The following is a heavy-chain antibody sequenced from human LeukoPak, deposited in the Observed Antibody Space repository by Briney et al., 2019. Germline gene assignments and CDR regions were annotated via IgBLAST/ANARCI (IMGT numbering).Heavy chain of an antibody. J-gene: IGHJ4*02. CDR3: AKDGSRAFDY. CDR1: GFTFSTYA. Sequence: GGSLRLSCAASGFTFSTYAMSWVRQAPGKGLEWVSAISGSGGGTYYTDSVKGRFTISRDNSKNTLCLQMNSLRAEDTAVYYCAKDGSRAFDYWGQGTLVTVSS. CDR2: ISGSGGGT. V-gene: IGHV3-23*01.